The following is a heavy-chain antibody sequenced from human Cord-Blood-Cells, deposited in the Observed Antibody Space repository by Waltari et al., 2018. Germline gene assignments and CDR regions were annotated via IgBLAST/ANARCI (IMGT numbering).Heavy chain of an antibody. CDR3: ARDVLFYDFWSGHYFDY. CDR2: IKQDGSEK. D-gene: IGHD3-3*01. Sequence: EVQLVESGGGLVQPGGSLRLSCAASGFTFSSYWMSWVRQAPGKGLEWVANIKQDGSEKYYVDSVKGRCTISRDNAKNSLYLQMNSLRAEDTAVYYCARDVLFYDFWSGHYFDYWGQGTLVTVSS. V-gene: IGHV3-7*01. CDR1: GFTFSSYW. J-gene: IGHJ4*02.